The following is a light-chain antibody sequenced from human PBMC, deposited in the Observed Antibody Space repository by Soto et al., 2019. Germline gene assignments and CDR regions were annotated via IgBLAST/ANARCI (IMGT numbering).Light chain of an antibody. CDR1: QSVSSSY. CDR2: GAS. Sequence: EIVLTQSPGTLSLSPGERATLSCRASQSVSSSYLAWYQQKPGQAPRLLIYGASSRATGIPDRFRGSGSGTDFTLTISRLEPEDFAVYYCQQYGSSRTVGQGTKVEIK. V-gene: IGKV3-20*01. J-gene: IGKJ1*01. CDR3: QQYGSSRT.